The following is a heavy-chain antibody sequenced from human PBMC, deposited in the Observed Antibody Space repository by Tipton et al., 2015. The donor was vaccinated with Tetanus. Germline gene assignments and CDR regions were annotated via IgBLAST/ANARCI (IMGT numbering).Heavy chain of an antibody. Sequence: SLRLSCAASGFTFSSYAMHWVRQAPGKGLEWVAVISYDGSNKYYADSVKGRFTISRDNSKNTLYLQMNSLRAEDTAVYYCAREEIAVAGGIFDYWGQGTLVTVSS. V-gene: IGHV3-30-3*01. CDR2: ISYDGSNK. D-gene: IGHD6-19*01. CDR3: AREEIAVAGGIFDY. J-gene: IGHJ4*02. CDR1: GFTFSSYA.